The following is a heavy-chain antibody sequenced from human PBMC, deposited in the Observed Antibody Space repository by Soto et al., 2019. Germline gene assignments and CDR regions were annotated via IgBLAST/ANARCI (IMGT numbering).Heavy chain of an antibody. J-gene: IGHJ5*02. V-gene: IGHV1-69*01. CDR2: IIPIFGTA. CDR1: GGTFSSYA. CDR3: ARVPSYCGGDCYSVRFDP. Sequence: QVQLVQSGAEVKKPGSSVKVSCKASGGTFSSYAISWVRQAPGQGLEWMGGIIPIFGTANYAQKFQGRVTITADEATSTAYMELSSLRSEDTAVYYCARVPSYCGGDCYSVRFDPWGQGTLVTVSS. D-gene: IGHD2-21*02.